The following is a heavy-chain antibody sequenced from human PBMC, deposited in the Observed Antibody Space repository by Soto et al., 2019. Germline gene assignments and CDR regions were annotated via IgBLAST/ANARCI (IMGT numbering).Heavy chain of an antibody. CDR2: IHYSGSI. CDR1: GGSISSDHYH. J-gene: IGHJ6*02. Sequence: QVQLQESGPGLVRPSQTLSLTCTVSGGSISSDHYHWTWLRQPPGKGLEWMGYIHYSGSIYYNHSLQSRVTMSVDTSKNLFSLKLSSVTAADTAVYFCAREDDGGDRDYYGLDVWGQGTTVTVSS. D-gene: IGHD2-21*02. V-gene: IGHV4-30-4*01. CDR3: AREDDGGDRDYYGLDV.